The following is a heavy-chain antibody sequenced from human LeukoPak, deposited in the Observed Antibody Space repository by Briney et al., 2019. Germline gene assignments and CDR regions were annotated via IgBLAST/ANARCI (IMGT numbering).Heavy chain of an antibody. Sequence: ASVKVCCKALGYTFTTHHVHWVRQAPGQGLEWMGIINPSDGTTRYAQNFQGRVTMTRDTSTNTVYMEVTSLTSDDTAVYYCARLNCDDDCHNSIYWGQGTLITVSS. J-gene: IGHJ4*02. D-gene: IGHD1-1*01. CDR1: GYTFTTHH. CDR2: INPSDGTT. V-gene: IGHV1-46*01. CDR3: ARLNCDDDCHNSIY.